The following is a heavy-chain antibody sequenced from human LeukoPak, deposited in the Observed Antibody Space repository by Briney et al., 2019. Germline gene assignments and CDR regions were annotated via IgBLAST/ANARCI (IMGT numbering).Heavy chain of an antibody. CDR1: GFTFSSYA. D-gene: IGHD3-10*01. J-gene: IGHJ4*02. V-gene: IGHV3-23*01. Sequence: PGGSLRLSCAASGFTFSSYAMSWVRQAPGKGLEWVSAISGSGGSTYYADSVKCRFTISRDNSKNALYLQMNNLRAEDTAVYYCAKATPSFRELLFPPFDYWGQGTLVTVSS. CDR3: AKATPSFRELLFPPFDY. CDR2: ISGSGGST.